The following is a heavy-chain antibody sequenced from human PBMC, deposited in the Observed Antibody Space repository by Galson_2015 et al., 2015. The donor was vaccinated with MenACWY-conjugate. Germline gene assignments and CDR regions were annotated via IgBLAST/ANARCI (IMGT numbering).Heavy chain of an antibody. Sequence: SLRLSCAVSGFTFSSYWMSWVRQAPGKGLEWVANIKQDGREKNYVDSVKGRFTISRDNAGNSVYLQMDSLRVEDTAVYYCARDTRGHFDYSVQGTLVTFSS. CDR2: IKQDGREK. CDR1: GFTFSSYW. J-gene: IGHJ4*02. V-gene: IGHV3-7*03. CDR3: ARDTRGHFDY.